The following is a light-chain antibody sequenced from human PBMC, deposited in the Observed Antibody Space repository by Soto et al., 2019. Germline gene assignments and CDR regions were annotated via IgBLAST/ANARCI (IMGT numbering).Light chain of an antibody. CDR1: SSDVGGYNY. V-gene: IGLV2-14*01. J-gene: IGLJ1*01. Sequence: QSALTQPASVSGSPGQSITFSCTGTSSDVGGYNYVSWYQQHPGKAPKLMVYDVSNRPSGVSNRFSGAKSGNTASLTSSGLQAEDEADYYCSSYTSSSTYVFGTGTKLTVL. CDR2: DVS. CDR3: SSYTSSSTYV.